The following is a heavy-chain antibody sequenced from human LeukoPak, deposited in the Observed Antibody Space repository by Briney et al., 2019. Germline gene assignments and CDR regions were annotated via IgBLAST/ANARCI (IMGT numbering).Heavy chain of an antibody. V-gene: IGHV1-2*02. J-gene: IGHJ4*02. D-gene: IGHD3-22*01. Sequence: ASVKVSCKASGFTFTAYYMHWVRQAPGQGLEWMGWINPNSGGTNYAQKFQGRVTMTRDTSISTAYMELRSLRSDDTAVYYCARANYDSSGYYYPFDYWGQGTLVTVSS. CDR1: GFTFTAYY. CDR2: INPNSGGT. CDR3: ARANYDSSGYYYPFDY.